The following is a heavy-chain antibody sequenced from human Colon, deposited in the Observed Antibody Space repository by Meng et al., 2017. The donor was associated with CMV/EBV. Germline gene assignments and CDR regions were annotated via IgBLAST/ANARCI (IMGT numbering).Heavy chain of an antibody. V-gene: IGHV1-24*01. J-gene: IGHJ6*02. D-gene: IGHD4-23*01. CDR3: ATVGGNSGSYYYGMDV. CDR2: FDAEEGER. CDR1: GYTFIGYY. Sequence: ASVKVSCKTSGYTFIGYYMHWVRQAPGKGLEWVGGFDAEEGERVYAQKFRGRVIMTEDTSTDTAYMQLSSLRSEDTAVYYCATVGGNSGSYYYGMDVWGQGTTVTVSS.